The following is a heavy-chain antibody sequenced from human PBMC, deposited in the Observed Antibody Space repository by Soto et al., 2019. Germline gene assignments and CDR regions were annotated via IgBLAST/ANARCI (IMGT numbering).Heavy chain of an antibody. J-gene: IGHJ4*02. CDR3: ARVPSSSGRAHFDY. D-gene: IGHD2-15*01. CDR2: ISYDGSNK. Sequence: HLGGSLRLSCAASGFTFSSYAMHWVRQAPGKGLEWVAVISYDGSNKYYADSVKGRFTISRDNSKNTLYLQMNSLRAEDTAVYYCARVPSSSGRAHFDYWGQGTLVTVSS. CDR1: GFTFSSYA. V-gene: IGHV3-30-3*01.